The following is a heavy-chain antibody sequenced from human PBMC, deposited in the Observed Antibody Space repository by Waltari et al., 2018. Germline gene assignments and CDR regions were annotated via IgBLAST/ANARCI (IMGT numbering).Heavy chain of an antibody. V-gene: IGHV3-30-3*01. CDR2: IAYDGSNK. CDR1: GFTFSSYA. D-gene: IGHD1-26*01. CDR3: ARDRIVGATTDFYFDY. J-gene: IGHJ4*02. Sequence: QVQLVESGGGVVQPGRSLRLSCAASGFTFSSYAMHWVRQAPGKGLEWVAVIAYDGSNKYFADSVKGRFTISRENSKNTLYLQMNSLRAEDTAVYYCARDRIVGATTDFYFDYWGQGTLVTVSS.